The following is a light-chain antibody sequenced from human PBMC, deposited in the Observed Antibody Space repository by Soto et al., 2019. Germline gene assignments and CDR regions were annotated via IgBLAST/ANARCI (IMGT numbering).Light chain of an antibody. J-gene: IGLJ2*01. CDR1: NIAS. V-gene: IGLV3-21*04. Sequence: SYVVTQPPSLSVAPGKTARITCGGNNIASVHWYQQKPGQAPVLVISYDKDRPSGIPERFSGSSSGNTATLTISRVEAGDEAGYYCQVWDSSSDHPVFGGGTKRTVL. CDR2: YDK. CDR3: QVWDSSSDHPV.